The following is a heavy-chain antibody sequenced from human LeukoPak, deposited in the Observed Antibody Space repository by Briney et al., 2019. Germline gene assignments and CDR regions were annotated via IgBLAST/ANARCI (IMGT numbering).Heavy chain of an antibody. J-gene: IGHJ6*03. V-gene: IGHV4-34*01. CDR2: INHSGST. CDR1: GGSFSGYY. Sequence: SETLSLTCAVYGGSFSGYYWSWIRQPPGKGLEWIGEINHSGSTNYNPSLKSRVTITVDTSKNQFSLKLSSVTAADTAVYYCARSFLYYYYYMDVWGKGTTVTVSS. CDR3: ARSFLYYYYYMDV. D-gene: IGHD2/OR15-2a*01.